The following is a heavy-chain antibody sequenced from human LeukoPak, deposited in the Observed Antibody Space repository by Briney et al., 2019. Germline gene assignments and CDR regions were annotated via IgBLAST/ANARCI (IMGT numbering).Heavy chain of an antibody. Sequence: PGGSLRLSCAASGFTFSSYAMSWVRQAPGKGLEWVSAISGSGGSTYYADSVKGRFTISRDNSKNTLYLQMNSLRAEDTAVYYCAKDGRPAGFRRATIFDYWGQGTLVTVSS. CDR3: AKDGRPAGFRRATIFDY. D-gene: IGHD5-24*01. CDR1: GFTFSSYA. V-gene: IGHV3-23*01. J-gene: IGHJ4*02. CDR2: ISGSGGST.